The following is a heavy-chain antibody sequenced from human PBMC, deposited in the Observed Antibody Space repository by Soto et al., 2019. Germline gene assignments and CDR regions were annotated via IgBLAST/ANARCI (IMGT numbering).Heavy chain of an antibody. V-gene: IGHV3-11*01. D-gene: IGHD3-22*01. J-gene: IGHJ4*02. CDR1: GFTFSDYY. CDR2: ISSSGSTI. CDR3: AKSRYSDSSGDYYDF. Sequence: GGSLRLSCAASGFTFSDYYMSWIRQAPGKGLEWVSYISSSGSTIYYADSVKGRFAISRDNAYNTLFLQLNSLRAEDTAVYYCAKSRYSDSSGDYYDFWGQGTLVTVSS.